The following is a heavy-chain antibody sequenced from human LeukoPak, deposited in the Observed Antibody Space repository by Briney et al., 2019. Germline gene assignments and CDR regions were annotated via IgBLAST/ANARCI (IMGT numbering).Heavy chain of an antibody. D-gene: IGHD5-24*01. CDR1: GYYFTNW. Sequence: GESLKISCKGSGYYFTNWIGWVRQMPGKGLEWMGIIHPVNSDTRYSPSFQGQVTLSADKSISIAYLQWSSLKASDTAMYYCARQDGYGTYYFDYWGQGTLVTVSS. CDR3: ARQDGYGTYYFDY. CDR2: IHPVNSDT. V-gene: IGHV5-51*01. J-gene: IGHJ4*02.